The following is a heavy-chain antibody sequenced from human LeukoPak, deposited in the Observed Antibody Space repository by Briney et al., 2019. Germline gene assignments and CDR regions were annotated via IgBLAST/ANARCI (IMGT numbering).Heavy chain of an antibody. V-gene: IGHV4-30-4*07. Sequence: SQTLSLTCAVSGGSISSGGYSWSWIRQPPGKGLEWIGYIYYSGSTYYKPSLKSRVTISMATSKNQFSLKLSSVTAADTAVYYCARLLTPVRRGSYRYRYFDYWGQGSLVTVSS. CDR1: GGSISSGGYS. D-gene: IGHD3-16*02. CDR3: ARLLTPVRRGSYRYRYFDY. CDR2: IYYSGST. J-gene: IGHJ4*02.